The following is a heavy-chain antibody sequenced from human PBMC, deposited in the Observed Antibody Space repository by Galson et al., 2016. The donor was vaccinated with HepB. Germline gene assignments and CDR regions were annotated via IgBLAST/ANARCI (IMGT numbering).Heavy chain of an antibody. CDR2: ISAYGGKT. J-gene: IGHJ4*02. Sequence: SVKVSCKASGYSFRNYGITWVRQAPGQGLEWMGWISAYGGKTVYAQRFQGRLTMTTETSTTTASMERRNLRSDDTAVYYCARGVEEDFWSGYSADYFDYWGQGTLVTVSS. V-gene: IGHV1-18*01. CDR1: GYSFRNYG. CDR3: ARGVEEDFWSGYSADYFDY. D-gene: IGHD3-3*01.